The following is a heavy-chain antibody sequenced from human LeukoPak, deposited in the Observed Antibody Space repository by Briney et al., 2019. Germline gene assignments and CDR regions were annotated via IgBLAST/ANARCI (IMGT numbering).Heavy chain of an antibody. D-gene: IGHD5-18*01. V-gene: IGHV4-4*07. Sequence: PSETLSLTCTVSGGSISSYYWSWIRQPAGKGLEWIGRIHASGSINYNPSLKSRVTMSVDTSNNQFSLKLSSVTAADTAVYYCARSDRRVDTTMVDYYYYYYMDVWGKGTTVTVSS. CDR2: IHASGSI. CDR1: GGSISSYY. J-gene: IGHJ6*03. CDR3: ARSDRRVDTTMVDYYYYYYMDV.